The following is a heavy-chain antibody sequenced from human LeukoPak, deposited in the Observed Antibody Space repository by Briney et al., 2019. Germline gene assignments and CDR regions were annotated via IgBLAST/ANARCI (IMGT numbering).Heavy chain of an antibody. D-gene: IGHD2-21*01. CDR3: ARDRPDIVVVKDAYYGMDV. J-gene: IGHJ6*02. CDR1: GGTFSSYA. V-gene: IGHV1-69*13. Sequence: ASVKVSCKASGGTFSSYAISWVRQAPGQGLEWMGGIIPIFGTANYAQKFQGGVTITADESTSTAYMELSSLRSEDTAVYYCARDRPDIVVVKDAYYGMDVWGQGTTVTVSS. CDR2: IIPIFGTA.